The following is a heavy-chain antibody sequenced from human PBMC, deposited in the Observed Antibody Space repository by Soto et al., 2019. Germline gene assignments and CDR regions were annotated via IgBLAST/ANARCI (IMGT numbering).Heavy chain of an antibody. CDR1: GFTFSSYG. D-gene: IGHD6-6*01. J-gene: IGHJ4*02. Sequence: PGGSLRLSCAASGFTFSSYGMHWVRQAPGKGLEWVAVISYDGSNKYYADSVKGRFTISRDNSKNTLYLQMNSLRAEDTAVYYCAKDRPAAYSSSLGWLVDYWGQGTLVTVSS. CDR3: AKDRPAAYSSSLGWLVDY. V-gene: IGHV3-30*18. CDR2: ISYDGSNK.